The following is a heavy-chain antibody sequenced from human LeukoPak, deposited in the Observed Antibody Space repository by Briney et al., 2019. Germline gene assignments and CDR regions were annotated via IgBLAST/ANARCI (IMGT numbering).Heavy chain of an antibody. D-gene: IGHD3-10*01. CDR3: ATDRNYGSGSYYRGLYAFDI. CDR1: GYTLTELS. V-gene: IGHV1-24*01. Sequence: ASVKVSCKVSGYTLTELSMHWVRQAPGKGLEWMGGFDPEDGETIYAQKFQGRVTMTEDTSTDTAYMEPSSLRSEDTAVYYCATDRNYGSGSYYRGLYAFDIWGQGTMVTVSS. J-gene: IGHJ3*02. CDR2: FDPEDGET.